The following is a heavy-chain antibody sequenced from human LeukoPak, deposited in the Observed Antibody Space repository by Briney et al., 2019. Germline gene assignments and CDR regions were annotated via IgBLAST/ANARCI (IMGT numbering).Heavy chain of an antibody. Sequence: SETLSLTCTVSGDSISNYYWSWIRQPPGKGLEWIGYIYYSGSINYNPSLTSLKSRVTISVDTSKNQLSLTLSSVTAADTALYYCARHVSARDWFDPWGQGTLVTVSS. CDR3: ARHVSARDWFDP. CDR1: GDSISNYY. J-gene: IGHJ5*02. D-gene: IGHD5/OR15-5a*01. CDR2: IYYSGSI. V-gene: IGHV4-59*08.